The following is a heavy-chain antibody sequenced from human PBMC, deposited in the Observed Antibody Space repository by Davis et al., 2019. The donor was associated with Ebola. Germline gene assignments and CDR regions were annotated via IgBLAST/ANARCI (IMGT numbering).Heavy chain of an antibody. D-gene: IGHD3-10*01. J-gene: IGHJ6*02. Sequence: GESLKISCAASGFTFSSYAMSWVRQAPGKGLEWVSGISGHGGETFYSHSVKGRFTISRDNSKNTLYLQMDSLRAEDTAVYYCAGYGSTGSMDVWGQGTTVTVSS. V-gene: IGHV3-23*01. CDR2: ISGHGGET. CDR1: GFTFSSYA. CDR3: AGYGSTGSMDV.